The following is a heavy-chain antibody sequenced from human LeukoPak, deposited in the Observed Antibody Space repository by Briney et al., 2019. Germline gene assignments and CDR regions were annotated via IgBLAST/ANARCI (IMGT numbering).Heavy chain of an antibody. D-gene: IGHD4-23*01. CDR3: ARFKSGGFSYFDS. CDR2: LYALESP. CDR1: GASLTNPTYY. Sequence: SETLSLTCTVSGASLTNPTYYQWSWIRQAPGKGLESIGSLYALESPKINPSLRSRVSLSLDTAKNQFSLRLRSLTAEDSAVYYCARFKSGGFSYFDSWGQGTPVSVSS. J-gene: IGHJ4*02. V-gene: IGHV4-61*01.